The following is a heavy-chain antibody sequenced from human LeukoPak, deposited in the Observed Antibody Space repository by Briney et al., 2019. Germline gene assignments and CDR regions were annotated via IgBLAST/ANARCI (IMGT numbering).Heavy chain of an antibody. J-gene: IGHJ4*02. CDR2: LSAYNGNT. CDR1: GYTFTSYG. CDR3: ARSIAVAGIDPLALFDY. D-gene: IGHD6-19*01. V-gene: IGHV1-18*01. Sequence: ASVKVSCKASGYTFTSYGISWVRQAPGQGREWMEWLSAYNGNTNYAQKLQGRVTMTTDTSTSTAYMELRSLRSDDTAVYYCARSIAVAGIDPLALFDYWGQGTLVTVSS.